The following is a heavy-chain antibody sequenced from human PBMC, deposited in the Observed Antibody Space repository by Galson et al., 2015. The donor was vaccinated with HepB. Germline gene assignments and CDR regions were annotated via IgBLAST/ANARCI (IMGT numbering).Heavy chain of an antibody. CDR2: ISYDGSFK. J-gene: IGHJ5*02. V-gene: IGHV3-30*18. D-gene: IGHD3-16*01. Sequence: SLRLSCAASGFTFSNYGIHWVRQAPGKGLEWMAVISYDGSFKYYAESVRGRFTVSRDPSRSKLYLQMDSLRPEDTAVYYCAKGGHGRIIMMINRSSGCDPWGQGPLVTVST. CDR3: AKGGHGRIIMMINRSSGCDP. CDR1: GFTFSNYG.